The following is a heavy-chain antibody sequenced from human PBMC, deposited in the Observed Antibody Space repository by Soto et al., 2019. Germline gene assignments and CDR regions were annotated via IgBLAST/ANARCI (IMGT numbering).Heavy chain of an antibody. V-gene: IGHV3-30*03. Sequence: QVQLVESGGGVVQPGRSLRVSCAASGFTFSDYGIYWVRQAPGKGLEWVALISYDGNNREYGDSVKGRFTISRDNSKNTLYLQMNSLRVEDTAVYYCTCGDNAFEYWGQGTRVTVSS. CDR3: TCGDNAFEY. D-gene: IGHD3-10*01. J-gene: IGHJ4*02. CDR2: ISYDGNNR. CDR1: GFTFSDYG.